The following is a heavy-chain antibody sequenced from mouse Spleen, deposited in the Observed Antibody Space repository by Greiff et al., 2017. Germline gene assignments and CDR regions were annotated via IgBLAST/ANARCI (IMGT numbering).Heavy chain of an antibody. CDR3: GITTSDYYAMDY. Sequence: VHLVESGPQLVRPGASVKISCKASGYSFTSYWMHWVKQRPGQGLEWIGMIDPSDSETRLNQKFKDKATLTVDKSSSTAYMQLSSPTSEDSAVYYCGITTSDYYAMDYWGQGTSVTVSS. J-gene: IGHJ4*01. CDR2: IDPSDSET. CDR1: GYSFTSYW. V-gene: IGHV1S126*01. D-gene: IGHD2-4*01.